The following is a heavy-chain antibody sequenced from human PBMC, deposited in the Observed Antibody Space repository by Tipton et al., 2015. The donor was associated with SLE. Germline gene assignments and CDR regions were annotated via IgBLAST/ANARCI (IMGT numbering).Heavy chain of an antibody. Sequence: LRLSCAVYGGSFSGYYWGWIRQPPGKGLEWIGSIYYSGSTYYNPSLKSRVTISVDTSKNQFSLKLSSVTAADTAVYYCARVRRGYCSGGSCNNWFDPWGQGTLVTVSS. J-gene: IGHJ5*02. CDR2: IYYSGST. CDR1: GGSFSGYY. D-gene: IGHD2-15*01. CDR3: ARVRRGYCSGGSCNNWFDP. V-gene: IGHV4-34*01.